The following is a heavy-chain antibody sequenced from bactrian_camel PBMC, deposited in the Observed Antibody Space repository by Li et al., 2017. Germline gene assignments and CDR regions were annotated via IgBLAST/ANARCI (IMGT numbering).Heavy chain of an antibody. D-gene: IGHD6*01. CDR2: INPDGVT. V-gene: IGHV3S53*01. J-gene: IGHJ4*01. CDR1: AYPRSC. CDR3: ATGYGGSWYWGLYEYNY. Sequence: HVQLVESGGGAVETGGSRTLSCTVSAYPRSCVGWSRQAPGKEREGIAAINPDGVTNYANSVRGRFTISRDDAKNTLYLQLNSLKSEDTALYYCATGYGGSWYWGLYEYNYWGQGTQVTVS.